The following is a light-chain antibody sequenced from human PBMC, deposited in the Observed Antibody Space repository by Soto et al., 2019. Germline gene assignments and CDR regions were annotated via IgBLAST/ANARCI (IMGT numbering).Light chain of an antibody. V-gene: IGKV1-5*03. Sequence: DIQMTQSPSTLSASVGDRVTITCRASQSISSWLAWYQHKPGKAPKLLIYKASSLESGVPSRFSGSGSGTEFTLTISGLQTDDFATYYCQQYNSYPWTFGQGTKVEIK. CDR2: KAS. CDR1: QSISSW. CDR3: QQYNSYPWT. J-gene: IGKJ1*01.